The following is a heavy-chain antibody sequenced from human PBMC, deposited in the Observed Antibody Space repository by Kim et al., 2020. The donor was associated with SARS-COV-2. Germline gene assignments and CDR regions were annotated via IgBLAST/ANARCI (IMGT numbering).Heavy chain of an antibody. CDR1: GFTFSTYW. J-gene: IGHJ4*02. CDR3: TRGTVVGTREPDY. CDR2: IKQDGSEK. V-gene: IGHV3-7*01. Sequence: GGSLRLSCAASGFTFSTYWMTWVRQDPGKGLAWVASIKQDGSEKYPVDSVKGRFTISRDNAKNSLYLQMNGLRADDTAVYYCTRGTVVGTREPDYWGQGT. D-gene: IGHD6-13*01.